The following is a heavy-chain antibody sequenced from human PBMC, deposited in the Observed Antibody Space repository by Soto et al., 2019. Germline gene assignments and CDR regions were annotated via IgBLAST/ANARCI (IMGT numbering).Heavy chain of an antibody. CDR3: ARDGEETSDFES. J-gene: IGHJ4*02. CDR2: ISSDGGST. Sequence: EVLLVESGGGLVQPGGSLRLSCAASGFTFRGYAMHWVRQAPGMGLEYVSRISSDGGSTYYVNSVKGRFAISRDNSKNTIYLQLGSLSTDDMAVYYCARDGEETSDFESGGQGSRVTVSS. V-gene: IGHV3-64*01. D-gene: IGHD1-1*01. CDR1: GFTFRGYA.